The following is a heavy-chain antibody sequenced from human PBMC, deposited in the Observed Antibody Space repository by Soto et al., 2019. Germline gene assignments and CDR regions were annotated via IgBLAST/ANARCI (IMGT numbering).Heavy chain of an antibody. V-gene: IGHV1-18*01. CDR1: GYSFTIYG. D-gene: IGHD2-15*01. Sequence: ASVKVSCKAPGYSFTIYGITWVRQAPGQGPEWMGWISTYDGNTNYAQNFQGRVSMARDTSTSTAYMELRSLRSDDTAVYYCARDRGRSCIGGTCPFDYWGQGTLVTVSS. CDR3: ARDRGRSCIGGTCPFDY. J-gene: IGHJ4*02. CDR2: ISTYDGNT.